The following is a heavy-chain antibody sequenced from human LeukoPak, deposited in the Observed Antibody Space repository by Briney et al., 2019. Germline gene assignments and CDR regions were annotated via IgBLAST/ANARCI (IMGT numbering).Heavy chain of an antibody. D-gene: IGHD2-8*01. Sequence: GSSVKASCRASGGTFNTYAINWVRQAPGQGLEWMGGIIPVFGTANYAQKFQGRVTITTDESTSTAYMELSSLRSEDTAVYYCARDQDTNNWFDPWGQGTLVTVSS. CDR1: GGTFNTYA. J-gene: IGHJ5*02. CDR2: IIPVFGTA. CDR3: ARDQDTNNWFDP. V-gene: IGHV1-69*05.